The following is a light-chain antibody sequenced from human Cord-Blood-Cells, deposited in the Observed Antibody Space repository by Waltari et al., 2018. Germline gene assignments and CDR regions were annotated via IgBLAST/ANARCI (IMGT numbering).Light chain of an antibody. J-gene: IGKJ2*03. CDR1: QSVSSY. V-gene: IGKV3-11*01. CDR2: DAS. Sequence: EIVLTQSPATLSLSPGERATLSCRASQSVSSYLAWYQQKPGQAPRLLIYDASNRATGIPARFSVSGSGTDFTLTISSLEPEDFAVYSCQQRSNWPYSFGQGTKLEIK. CDR3: QQRSNWPYS.